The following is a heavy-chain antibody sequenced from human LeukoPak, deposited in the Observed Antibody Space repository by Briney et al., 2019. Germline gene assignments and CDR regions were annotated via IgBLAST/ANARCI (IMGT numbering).Heavy chain of an antibody. Sequence: ASVKVSCKASGYTFTSYGISWMRQAPGQGLEWMGWISAYNGNTNYAQKLQGRVTMTTDTSTSTAYMELRSLRSDDTAVYYCARVGRYDSSGYYYRVVDYWGQGTLVTVSS. D-gene: IGHD3-22*01. CDR1: GYTFTSYG. J-gene: IGHJ4*02. V-gene: IGHV1-18*01. CDR2: ISAYNGNT. CDR3: ARVGRYDSSGYYYRVVDY.